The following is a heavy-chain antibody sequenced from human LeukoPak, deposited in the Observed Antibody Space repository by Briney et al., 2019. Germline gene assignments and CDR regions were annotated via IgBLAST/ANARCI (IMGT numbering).Heavy chain of an antibody. CDR2: IYYSGST. CDR1: GGSISSYY. CDR3: AREKGSSGYPEY. D-gene: IGHD3-22*01. Sequence: SETLSLTCTVSGGSISSYYWSWIRQPPGKGLAWIGYIYYSGSTNYNPSLKSRVTISVDTSKNQFSLKLSSVTAADTAVYYCAREKGSSGYPEYWGQGTLDTVSS. V-gene: IGHV4-59*01. J-gene: IGHJ4*02.